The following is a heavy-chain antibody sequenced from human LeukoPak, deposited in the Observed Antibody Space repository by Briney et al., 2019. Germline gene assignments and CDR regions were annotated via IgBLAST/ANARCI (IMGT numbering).Heavy chain of an antibody. CDR2: IRAYNGNT. V-gene: IGHV1-18*01. D-gene: IGHD3-10*01. CDR3: ARDGDYGTGSYYRGCIDS. J-gene: IGHJ4*02. Sequence: GASVKVSCKASGYTFTSYGISWVRQAPGQGLEWKGWIRAYNGNTNYAQKLQGRVTMTTDTSTSTAYLDLSSLRSDDTAVYYCARDGDYGTGSYYRGCIDSWGQGTPVTVSP. CDR1: GYTFTSYG.